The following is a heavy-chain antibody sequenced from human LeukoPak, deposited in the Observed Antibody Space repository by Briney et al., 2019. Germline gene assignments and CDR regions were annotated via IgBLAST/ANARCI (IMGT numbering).Heavy chain of an antibody. V-gene: IGHV3-66*01. D-gene: IGHD3/OR15-3a*01. CDR3: ARDSGFSGTQRGEY. CDR2: IYSGGST. CDR1: GFTVSSNY. J-gene: IGHJ4*02. Sequence: GGSLRLSCAASGFTVSSNYMSWVRQAPGKGLEWVSVIYSGGSTYYADSVKGRFTISRDNSKNTLYLQMNSLRAEDTAVYYCARDSGFSGTQRGEYWGQGALVAVSS.